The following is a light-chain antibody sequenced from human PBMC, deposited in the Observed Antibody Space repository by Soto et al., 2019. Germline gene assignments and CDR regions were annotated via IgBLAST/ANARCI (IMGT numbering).Light chain of an antibody. CDR3: QHYGK. Sequence: MVWTRSPGTLSLSPGERGTGCGRASHTISSSYLAWYQQKPGQAPRLLMYGISRRATGIPDRFSGSGSGSPSTPPIRTLEPEAFAVYYRQHYGKFGQGTRL. V-gene: IGKV3-20*01. CDR1: HTISSSY. J-gene: IGKJ5*01. CDR2: GIS.